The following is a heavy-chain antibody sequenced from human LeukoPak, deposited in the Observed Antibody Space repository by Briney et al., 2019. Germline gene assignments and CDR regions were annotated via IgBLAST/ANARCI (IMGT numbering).Heavy chain of an antibody. CDR1: GYTFTSYA. J-gene: IGHJ5*02. CDR3: ARDYWSMVRGVSGWFDP. CDR2: INAGNGNT. Sequence: ASVKVSCKASGYTFTSYAMRWVRQAPGQRLEWMGWINAGNGNTKYSQKFQGRVTITRDTSASTAYMELSSLRSEDTAVYYCARDYWSMVRGVSGWFDPWGQGTLVTVSS. D-gene: IGHD3-10*01. V-gene: IGHV1-3*01.